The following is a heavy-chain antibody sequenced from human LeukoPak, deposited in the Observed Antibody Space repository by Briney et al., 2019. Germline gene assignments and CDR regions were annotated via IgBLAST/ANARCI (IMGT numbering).Heavy chain of an antibody. Sequence: GGSLRLSCAASGFTFSGYWMSWVRQAPGKGLEWVANIKQDGSEKYYVDSVKGRFTISRDNAKNSLYLQMNSLRAEDTAVYYCAREGSSSTYYYYYYYGMDVWGQGTTVTVSS. CDR2: IKQDGSEK. V-gene: IGHV3-7*01. D-gene: IGHD6-13*01. CDR3: AREGSSSTYYYYYYYGMDV. CDR1: GFTFSGYW. J-gene: IGHJ6*02.